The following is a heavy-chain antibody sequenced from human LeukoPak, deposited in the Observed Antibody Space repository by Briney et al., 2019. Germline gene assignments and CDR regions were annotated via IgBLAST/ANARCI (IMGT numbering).Heavy chain of an antibody. V-gene: IGHV1-46*03. D-gene: IGHD3-22*01. CDR3: ARAYYYDSSGYYFRYYFDY. CDR1: GYTFTSYY. Sequence: ASVKVSCKASGYTFTSYYMHWVRQAPGQGLEWMGIINPSGGSTSYAQKFHGRVTMTRDTSTSTVYMELSSLRSEDTAVYYCARAYYYDSSGYYFRYYFDYWGQGTLVTVSS. CDR2: INPSGGST. J-gene: IGHJ4*02.